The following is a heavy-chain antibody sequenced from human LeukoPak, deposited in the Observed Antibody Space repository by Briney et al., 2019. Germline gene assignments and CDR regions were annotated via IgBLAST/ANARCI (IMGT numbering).Heavy chain of an antibody. CDR2: ISGSGGDT. V-gene: IGHV3-23*01. Sequence: QPGGSLRLSCAASGFTFSSYAMSWVRQAPGKGLEWVSVISGSGGDTYYADSVKGRFTISRDNSKNTLYLQMNTLRAEDMAVYYCAKNIIAAAGMMDYWGQGTLVTVSS. CDR3: AKNIIAAAGMMDY. CDR1: GFTFSSYA. J-gene: IGHJ4*02. D-gene: IGHD6-13*01.